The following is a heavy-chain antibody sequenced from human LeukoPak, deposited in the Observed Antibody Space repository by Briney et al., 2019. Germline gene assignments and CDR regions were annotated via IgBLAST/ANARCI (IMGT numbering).Heavy chain of an antibody. CDR1: GGSFSGYY. CDR2: ITDTGST. CDR3: ARGGRTISGRFSY. D-gene: IGHD4/OR15-4a*01. J-gene: IGHJ4*02. Sequence: SETLSLTCTIHGGSFSGYYWSWIRQVPGKGLEWIGEITDTGSTDYSPSLKGRVTMSIDTSKNQHSLSLTSVTAADTAVYFCARGGRTISGRFSYWGRGTSVTVSS. V-gene: IGHV4-34*01.